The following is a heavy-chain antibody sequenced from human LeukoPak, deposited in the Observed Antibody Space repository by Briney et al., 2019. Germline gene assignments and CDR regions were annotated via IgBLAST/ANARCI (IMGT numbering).Heavy chain of an antibody. D-gene: IGHD3-22*01. J-gene: IGHJ3*02. Sequence: GGSLRLSCAASGFTFSNYWMSWVRQAPGKGLVWVSRINSDESSTSYADSVKGRFTISRDNAKNTVYLQMNSLYYCSRDSSPNYYDNSGYGLDIWGQGTMVTVSS. CDR2: INSDESST. V-gene: IGHV3-74*01. CDR1: GFTFSNYW. CDR3: YYDNSGYGLDI.